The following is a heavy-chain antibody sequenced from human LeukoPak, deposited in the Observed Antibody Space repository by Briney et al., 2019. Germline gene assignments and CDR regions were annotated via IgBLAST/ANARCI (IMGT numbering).Heavy chain of an antibody. V-gene: IGHV4-38-2*01. J-gene: IGHJ1*01. CDR1: GFTFSSYA. Sequence: PGGSLRLSCAASGFTFSSYAMSWVRQAPGKGLEWIGSIYYSGSTYYNPSLKSRVTISIDTSKNQFSLKLNSVTAADTAVYYCATEFQHWGQGTLVTVSS. CDR3: ATEFQH. CDR2: IYYSGST.